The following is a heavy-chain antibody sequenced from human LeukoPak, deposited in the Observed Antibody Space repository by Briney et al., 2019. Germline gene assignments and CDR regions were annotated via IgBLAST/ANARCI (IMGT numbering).Heavy chain of an antibody. J-gene: IGHJ4*02. Sequence: PGGSLRLSCAASGFTFSSYSMNWVRQAPGKGLEWISSISSSSSYIYYADSVKGRFTISRDNAKNSLCLQMNSLRAEDTAVYYCARDSGYDRKPDYWGQGTLVTVSS. D-gene: IGHD5-12*01. CDR3: ARDSGYDRKPDY. CDR2: ISSSSSYI. CDR1: GFTFSSYS. V-gene: IGHV3-21*01.